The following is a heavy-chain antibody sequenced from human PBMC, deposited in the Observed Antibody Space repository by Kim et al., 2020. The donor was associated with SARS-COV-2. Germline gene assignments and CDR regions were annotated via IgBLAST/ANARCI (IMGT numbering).Heavy chain of an antibody. CDR3: ARDYLVSTPNFDY. CDR1: GYTFTGYY. D-gene: IGHD2-2*01. Sequence: ASVKVSCKASGYTFTGYYMHWVRQAPGQGLEWMGWINPNSGGTNYAQKFQGRVTMTRDTSISTAYMELSRLRSDDTAVYYCARDYLVSTPNFDYWGQGTLVTVSS. CDR2: INPNSGGT. V-gene: IGHV1-2*02. J-gene: IGHJ4*02.